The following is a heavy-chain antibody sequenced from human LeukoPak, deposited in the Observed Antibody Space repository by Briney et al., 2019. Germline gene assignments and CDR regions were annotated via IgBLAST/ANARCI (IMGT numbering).Heavy chain of an antibody. J-gene: IGHJ3*02. CDR2: ISSSGSTI. CDR1: GFTFSDYY. Sequence: AGGSLRLSCAASGFTFSDYYMSWIRQAPGKGLEWVSYISSSGSTIYYADSVKGRFTISRDNAKNSLYLQMNSLRAEDTAVYYCARGGRWELPRPYAFDIWGQGTMVTVSS. D-gene: IGHD1-26*01. V-gene: IGHV3-11*01. CDR3: ARGGRWELPRPYAFDI.